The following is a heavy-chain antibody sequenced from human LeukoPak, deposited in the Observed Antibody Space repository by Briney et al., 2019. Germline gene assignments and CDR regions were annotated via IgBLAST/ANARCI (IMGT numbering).Heavy chain of an antibody. CDR1: GFTFSSYG. D-gene: IGHD6-13*01. V-gene: IGHV3-30*02. CDR3: AKDGISSSWSQYYFDY. J-gene: IGHJ4*02. CDR2: IRYDGSNK. Sequence: PGGSLRLSCAASGFTFSSYGMHWVRQAPGKGLEWVAFIRYDGSNKYYADSVKGRFTISRDNSKNTLYLQMNSLRAEDTAVYYCAKDGISSSWSQYYFDYWGQGTLVTVSS.